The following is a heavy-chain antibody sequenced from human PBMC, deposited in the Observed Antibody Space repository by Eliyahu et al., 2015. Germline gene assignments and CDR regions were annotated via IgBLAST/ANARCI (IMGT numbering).Heavy chain of an antibody. CDR3: TTDWGKGSWSDYYAFDL. D-gene: IGHD3-3*01. V-gene: IGHV3-15*01. CDR2: SKTESDGGTA. J-gene: IGHJ3*01. CDR1: GFGCRYAW. Sequence: EVLLVESGGGLAKPGGSLRLSCAASGFGCRYAWMPWVRQAPGKGLEWVGRSKTESDGGTADYASPVKGRFIISRDDSTNTLYLQMSSLKIEDTGVYYCTTDWGKGSWSDYYAFDLWGQGTMVTVSS.